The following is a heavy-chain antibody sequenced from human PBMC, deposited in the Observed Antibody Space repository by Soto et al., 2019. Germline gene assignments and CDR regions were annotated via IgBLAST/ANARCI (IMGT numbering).Heavy chain of an antibody. CDR1: GFTFSSYW. Sequence: EVQLVESGGGLVQPGGSLRLSCAASGFTFSSYWMSWVRQAPGKGLEWVANIKQDGSEKYYVDSVKGRFTISRDNAKNSLYLQMNSLRAEDTAVYYCARVRAAAGRGAFDYWGQGTLVTVSS. J-gene: IGHJ4*02. CDR2: IKQDGSEK. V-gene: IGHV3-7*05. D-gene: IGHD6-13*01. CDR3: ARVRAAAGRGAFDY.